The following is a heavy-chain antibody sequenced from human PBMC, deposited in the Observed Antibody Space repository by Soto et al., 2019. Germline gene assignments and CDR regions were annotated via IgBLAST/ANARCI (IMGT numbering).Heavy chain of an antibody. CDR3: ARVVDSGYYPDY. CDR1: IFNSGVYY. V-gene: IGHV3-11*01. Sequence: GGSLGLSCAPPIFNSGVYYMTWIRQAPGKGLEWVSYISGSGFTRYYADSVKGRFTISMDNAKNSVLLQMNSLRVEDTAVYYCARVVDSGYYPDYWGQGTLVTVS. CDR2: ISGSGFTR. D-gene: IGHD3-22*01. J-gene: IGHJ4*02.